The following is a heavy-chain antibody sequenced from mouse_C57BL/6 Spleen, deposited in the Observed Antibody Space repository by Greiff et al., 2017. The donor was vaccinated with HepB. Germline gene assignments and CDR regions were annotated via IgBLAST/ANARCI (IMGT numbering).Heavy chain of an antibody. CDR2: IRSKSSNYAT. Sequence: EVKVVESGGGLVQPKGSLKLSCAASGFTFNTYAMHWVHQAPGKGLEWVARIRSKSSNYATYYADSVKDRFTISRDDSQSMLYLQMNNLKTEDTAMYYCVRDGGYYPYWYFDVWGTGTTVTVSS. V-gene: IGHV10-3*01. J-gene: IGHJ1*03. CDR3: VRDGGYYPYWYFDV. CDR1: GFTFNTYA. D-gene: IGHD2-3*01.